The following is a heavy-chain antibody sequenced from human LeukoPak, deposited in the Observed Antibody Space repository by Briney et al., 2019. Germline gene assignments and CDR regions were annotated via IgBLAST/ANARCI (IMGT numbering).Heavy chain of an antibody. D-gene: IGHD4-23*01. J-gene: IGHJ2*01. CDR3: ARHPGKVTNDWYFDL. Sequence: EASVKVSCKASGYTFTGYYIHWVRQAPGQGLEWMGWINPNSGGTNYAQKFQGWVTMTRDTSITTAYMELSRLSSDDTAVYYCARHPGKVTNDWYFDLWGRGTLVTVSS. CDR2: INPNSGGT. V-gene: IGHV1-2*04. CDR1: GYTFTGYY.